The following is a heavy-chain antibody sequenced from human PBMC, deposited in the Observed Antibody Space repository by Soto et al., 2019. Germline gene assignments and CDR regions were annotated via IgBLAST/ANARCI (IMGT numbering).Heavy chain of an antibody. D-gene: IGHD3-10*01. CDR1: GFSYSRYD. CDR2: IGTAGDT. CDR3: ARGFGEALHTLMNV. J-gene: IGHJ6*04. Sequence: GGSRRLSCAASGFSYSRYDMHCVRQDTGKRLPRVPGIGTAGDTYYPDSVQGRITISRDYAKNSLYLQLNSLRAGYSDVYFCARGFGEALHTLMNVRSIGTTVTAS. V-gene: IGHV3-13*01.